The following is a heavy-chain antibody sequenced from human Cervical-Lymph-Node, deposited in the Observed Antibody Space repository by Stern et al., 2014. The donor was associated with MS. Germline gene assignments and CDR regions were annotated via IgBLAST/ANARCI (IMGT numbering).Heavy chain of an antibody. V-gene: IGHV1-46*01. CDR1: GYTFRSSY. D-gene: IGHD6-25*01. CDR2: IDPSDADT. J-gene: IGHJ4*02. CDR3: ARVPAAGHFDL. Sequence: QEQLVQSGAEVKKPGASVKVSCKASGYTFRSSYIHWVRQAPGQGLEWMGIIDPSDADTSYAQKFQDRVTMTRDMSTSTVYMELSSLRSEDTAVYYCARVPAAGHFDLWGQGTLVTVSS.